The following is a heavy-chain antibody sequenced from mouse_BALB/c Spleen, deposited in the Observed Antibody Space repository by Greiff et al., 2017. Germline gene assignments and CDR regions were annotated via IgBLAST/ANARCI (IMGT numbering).Heavy chain of an antibody. J-gene: IGHJ1*01. CDR3: ARNWYYGSSYGYFDV. CDR2: IWSGGST. Sequence: VQLQQSGPGLVQPSQSLSITCTVSGFSLTSYGVHWVRQSPGKGLEWLGVIWSGGSTDYNAAFISRLSISKDNSKSQVFFKMNSLQANDTAIYYCARNWYYGSSYGYFDVWGAGTTVTVSS. V-gene: IGHV2-2*02. D-gene: IGHD1-1*01. CDR1: GFSLTSYG.